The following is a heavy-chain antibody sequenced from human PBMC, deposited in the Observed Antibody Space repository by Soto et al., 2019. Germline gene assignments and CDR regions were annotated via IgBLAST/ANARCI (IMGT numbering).Heavy chain of an antibody. CDR3: ARDNACSGGSCYYWFDP. Sequence: SETLSLTCTVSGGSISSGGYYWSWIRQHPGKGLEWIGYIYYSGSTYYNPSLKSRVTISVDTSKNQFSLKLSSVTAADTAVYYCARDNACSGGSCYYWFDPWGQGTLVTVSS. V-gene: IGHV4-31*03. J-gene: IGHJ5*02. CDR2: IYYSGST. D-gene: IGHD2-15*01. CDR1: GGSISSGGYY.